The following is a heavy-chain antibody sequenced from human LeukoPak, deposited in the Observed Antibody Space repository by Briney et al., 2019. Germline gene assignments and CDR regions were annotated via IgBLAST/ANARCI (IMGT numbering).Heavy chain of an antibody. Sequence: RGSLRLSCAASGFTFSGYSMNWVRQAPGNGLEWVAVISYDGSNKYYADSVKGRFTISRDNSKNTLYLQMNSLRAEDTAVYYCAREGYYDSSGYLNYFDYWGQGTLVTASS. V-gene: IGHV3-30*03. CDR1: GFTFSGYS. D-gene: IGHD3-22*01. CDR3: AREGYYDSSGYLNYFDY. CDR2: ISYDGSNK. J-gene: IGHJ4*02.